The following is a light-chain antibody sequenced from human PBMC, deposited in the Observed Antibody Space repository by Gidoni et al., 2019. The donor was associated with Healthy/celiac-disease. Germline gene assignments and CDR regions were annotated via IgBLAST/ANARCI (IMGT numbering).Light chain of an antibody. CDR1: QRISSY. V-gene: IGKV1-39*01. J-gene: IGKJ3*01. Sequence: DIQMTQSPSSLSASVGDRVTITCRASQRISSYLNWYQQKPGKATKLLIYAASSLQSGVPSRFSGSVSGTDFTLTISSLPPEDFATYYCQQSYSTPFTFGPGTKVDIK. CDR3: QQSYSTPFT. CDR2: AAS.